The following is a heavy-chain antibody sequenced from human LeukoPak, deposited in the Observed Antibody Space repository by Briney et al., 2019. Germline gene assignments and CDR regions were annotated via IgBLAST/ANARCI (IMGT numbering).Heavy chain of an antibody. D-gene: IGHD3-22*01. V-gene: IGHV3-30*18. CDR2: ISYDGSNK. CDR3: AKGAQSDSSGSDAFDI. CDR1: GFTFSSYG. Sequence: GGSLRLSCAASGFTFSSYGMHWVRQAPGKGLEWVAVISYDGSNKYYADSVKGRFTISRDNSKNTLYLQMNSLRAEDTAVYYCAKGAQSDSSGSDAFDIWGQGTMVTVSS. J-gene: IGHJ3*02.